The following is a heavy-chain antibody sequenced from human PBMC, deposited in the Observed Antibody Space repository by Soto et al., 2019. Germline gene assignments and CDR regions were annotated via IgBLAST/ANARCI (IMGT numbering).Heavy chain of an antibody. Sequence: GASVKVSCKASGYTFTGYYMHWVRQAPGQGLEWMGWINPNSGGTNYAQKFQGRVTMTRDTSISTAYMELSRLRSDDTAVYYCARDSCSRDILTGYCYWGQGTLVTVSS. CDR3: ARDSCSRDILTGYCY. J-gene: IGHJ4*02. D-gene: IGHD3-9*01. CDR2: INPNSGGT. V-gene: IGHV1-2*02. CDR1: GYTFTGYY.